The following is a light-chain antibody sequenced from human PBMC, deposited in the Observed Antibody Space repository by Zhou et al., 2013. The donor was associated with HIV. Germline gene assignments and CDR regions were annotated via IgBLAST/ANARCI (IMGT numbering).Light chain of an antibody. CDR3: QQRSNWPPVT. CDR1: QSVSSK. Sequence: EIVMTQSPATLSVSPGEGATLSCRASQSVSSKLAWYQQKPGQAPRLLIYNTSNRATGIPARFSGSGSGTDFTLTISSLEPEDSAVYYCQQRSNWPPVTFGGGTKVEIK. J-gene: IGKJ4*01. V-gene: IGKV3-11*01. CDR2: NTS.